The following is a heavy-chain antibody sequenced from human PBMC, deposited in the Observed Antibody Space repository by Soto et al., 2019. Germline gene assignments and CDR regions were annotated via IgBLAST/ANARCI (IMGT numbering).Heavy chain of an antibody. D-gene: IGHD1-26*01. Sequence: TLSLTSSVPGGSISTYDWSWLRHPPGKGLEWIGYIYYSGATKYNPSLKSRVTISLDTSKNQFSLKLTSMTAADTAVYYCARMSRTEELVYYYHDGMDVCGQGTTVT. V-gene: IGHV4-59*01. CDR3: ARMSRTEELVYYYHDGMDV. CDR1: GGSISTYD. CDR2: IYYSGAT. J-gene: IGHJ6*02.